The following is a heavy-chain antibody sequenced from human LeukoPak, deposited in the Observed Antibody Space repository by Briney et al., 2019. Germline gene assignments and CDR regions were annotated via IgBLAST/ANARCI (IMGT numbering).Heavy chain of an antibody. V-gene: IGHV4-31*03. J-gene: IGHJ4*02. CDR1: GDSISSGGYY. D-gene: IGHD5-18*01. CDR2: IYYSGST. Sequence: SETLSLTCTVSGDSISSGGYYWSWIRQHPGKGLEWIGYIYYSGSTYYNPSLKSRVTISVDTSKNQFSLKLSSVTAADTAVYYCAITAMDPYVDYWGQGTLVTVSS. CDR3: AITAMDPYVDY.